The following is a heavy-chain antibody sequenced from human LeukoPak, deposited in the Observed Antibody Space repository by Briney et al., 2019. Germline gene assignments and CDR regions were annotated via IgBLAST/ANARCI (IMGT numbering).Heavy chain of an antibody. CDR1: GFTFSSHS. D-gene: IGHD5-12*01. J-gene: IGHJ4*02. Sequence: GGSLRLSCAASGFTFSSHSMNWVRQAPGKGLEWVSHISSGSGSISYADSVKGRFTISRDNSKNTLYLQMSSLRAEDTAVYYCARDRGVAAHLDYWGQGTLVTVSS. V-gene: IGHV3-48*01. CDR2: ISSGSGSI. CDR3: ARDRGVAAHLDY.